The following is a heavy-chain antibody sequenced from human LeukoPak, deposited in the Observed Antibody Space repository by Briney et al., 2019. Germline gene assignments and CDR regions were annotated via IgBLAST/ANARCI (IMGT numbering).Heavy chain of an antibody. V-gene: IGHV3-23*01. Sequence: GGSLRLSCAASGFTFRNYAMSWVRQAPGKGLEWVSTLSVGGTTYYADSVRGRFTILRDNSKNTLYLQMNSLRAEDTGIYYCAKGGGEDWPFDYWGQGTLVSVSS. CDR3: AKGGGEDWPFDY. J-gene: IGHJ4*02. CDR1: GFTFRNYA. CDR2: LSVGGTT. D-gene: IGHD3-16*01.